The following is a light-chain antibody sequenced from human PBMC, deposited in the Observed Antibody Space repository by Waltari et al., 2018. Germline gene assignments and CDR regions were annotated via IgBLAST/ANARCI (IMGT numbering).Light chain of an antibody. Sequence: DTQMTQSPSSLSASVGDRVPITCRASQSISSYLNWYQQKPGKAPKLLIYAASSLQSGVPSRFSGSGSGTDFTLTISSLQPEDFATYYCQQSYSTPITFGQGTRLEIK. J-gene: IGKJ5*01. CDR1: QSISSY. CDR2: AAS. CDR3: QQSYSTPIT. V-gene: IGKV1-39*01.